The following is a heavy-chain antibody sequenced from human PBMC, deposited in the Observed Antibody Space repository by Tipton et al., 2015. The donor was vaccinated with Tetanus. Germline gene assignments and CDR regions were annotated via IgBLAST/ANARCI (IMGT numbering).Heavy chain of an antibody. J-gene: IGHJ4*02. V-gene: IGHV4-34*01. CDR3: ASRDREWGSFSIDY. CDR1: GGSSSGYY. D-gene: IGHD3-3*01. Sequence: TLSLTCTVYGGSSSGYYWNWIRQPPGKGLEWIGEITDSGSTSYNPALKSRVTISVDKSKNRFSLKLTSVTAADTAVYYCASRDREWGSFSIDYWGQGTLVTVSS. CDR2: ITDSGST.